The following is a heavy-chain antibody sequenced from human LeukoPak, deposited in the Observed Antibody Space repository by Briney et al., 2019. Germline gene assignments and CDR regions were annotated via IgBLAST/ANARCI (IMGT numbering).Heavy chain of an antibody. CDR2: IYPGDSDT. CDR3: ARSPCGGDCYYNWFDP. CDR1: GYSFTSYW. V-gene: IGHV5-51*01. J-gene: IGHJ5*02. Sequence: GESLQISCKGSGYSFTSYWIGWVRPLPGKGLAWMGIIYPGDSDTRYSPSFQGQVTISADKSISTAYLQWSSLKASDTAMYYCARSPCGGDCYYNWFDPWGQGTLVTVSS. D-gene: IGHD2-21*02.